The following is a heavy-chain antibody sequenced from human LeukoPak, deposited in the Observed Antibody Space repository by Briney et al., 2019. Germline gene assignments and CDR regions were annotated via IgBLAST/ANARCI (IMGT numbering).Heavy chain of an antibody. J-gene: IGHJ4*02. CDR2: IHSGGAT. Sequence: GGSLRLSCGASGFPVSNNYMSWVRQAPGKGLEWVSVIHSGGATYYADSVKGRFTISRDNSKNTLYLQMNTLRAEDTAVYYCARGRGYGAYDWNDYWGQGTLVTVSS. CDR3: ARGRGYGAYDWNDY. V-gene: IGHV3-53*01. D-gene: IGHD5-12*01. CDR1: GFPVSNNY.